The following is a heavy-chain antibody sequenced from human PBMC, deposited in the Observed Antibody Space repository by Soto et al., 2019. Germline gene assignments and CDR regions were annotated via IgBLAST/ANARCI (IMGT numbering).Heavy chain of an antibody. Sequence: QVQLVQSGAEVKKPGASVKVSCKASGYTFTTYGISWVRQAPGQGLEWMGWLNTYNGNTNYPQKLQGRLTMTTDTSTSTAYMQLRSLRSDDTAVYYCAREMSYYYDSSGLDAFDIWGQGTMVTVSS. D-gene: IGHD3-22*01. J-gene: IGHJ3*02. V-gene: IGHV1-18*01. CDR3: AREMSYYYDSSGLDAFDI. CDR2: LNTYNGNT. CDR1: GYTFTTYG.